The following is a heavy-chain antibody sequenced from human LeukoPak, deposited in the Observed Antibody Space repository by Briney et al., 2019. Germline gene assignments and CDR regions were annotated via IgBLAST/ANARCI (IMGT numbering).Heavy chain of an antibody. CDR1: GFTFSSYA. CDR3: AKDLGFGYSYGPHGGAYYYGMDV. J-gene: IGHJ6*02. Sequence: PGGSLRLSCAASGFTFSSYAMSWVRQAPGKGLEWVSGIRGCGGRTYYADSVKGRVTISRDNSKNTLYLQMNSLRAEDTAVYYCAKDLGFGYSYGPHGGAYYYGMDVWGQGTTVTVSS. V-gene: IGHV3-23*01. D-gene: IGHD5-18*01. CDR2: IRGCGGRT.